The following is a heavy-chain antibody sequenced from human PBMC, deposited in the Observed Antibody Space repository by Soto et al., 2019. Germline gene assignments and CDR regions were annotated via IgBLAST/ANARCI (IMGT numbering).Heavy chain of an antibody. CDR1: GYTFTTYG. J-gene: IGHJ5*02. D-gene: IGHD3-3*01. CDR2: IGAYNNNT. Sequence: ASVKVSCKASGYTFTTYGVSWVRQAPGQGLEWMGWIGAYNNNTIYAQKFQGRVTMTTDTSTSTAYTELRSLRSDDTAVYYCARDQGYYSVRSGYSPQKWFDPWGQGTLVTVSS. V-gene: IGHV1-18*04. CDR3: ARDQGYYSVRSGYSPQKWFDP.